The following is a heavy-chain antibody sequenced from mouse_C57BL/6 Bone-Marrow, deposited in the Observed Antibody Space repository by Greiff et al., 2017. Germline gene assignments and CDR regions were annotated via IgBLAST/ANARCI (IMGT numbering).Heavy chain of an antibody. J-gene: IGHJ2*02. V-gene: IGHV14-4*01. CDR2: IYPENGDT. Sequence: VQLQASGAELVRPGASVKLSCTASGFTINDASMHWVKQRPEQGLEWIGWIYPENGDTEYASQFQGKATITADPSSNTPYLQLSRLTAEDTAVYYCTTVERDYFDYWGQGTSLTVS. CDR3: TTVERDYFDY. CDR1: GFTINDAS.